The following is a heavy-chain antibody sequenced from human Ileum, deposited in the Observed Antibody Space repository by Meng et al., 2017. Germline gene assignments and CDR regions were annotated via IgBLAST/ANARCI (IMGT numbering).Heavy chain of an antibody. CDR3: VGGFYFQY. D-gene: IGHD3-3*01. J-gene: IGHJ1*01. Sequence: LASGDVLVHPGWAVRFSFPASGFTASYQFMNWVRQAPGKGRELVSVIDAGGGTNYADSVKGRFTISRDNSKNTLYLQMDSLRAEDTAVYYCVGGFYFQYWGQGTLVTVSS. CDR1: GFTASYQF. CDR2: IDAGGGT. V-gene: IGHV3-53*01.